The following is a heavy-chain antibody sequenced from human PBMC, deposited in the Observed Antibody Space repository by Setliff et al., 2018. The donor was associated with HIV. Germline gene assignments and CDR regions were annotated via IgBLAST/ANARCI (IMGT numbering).Heavy chain of an antibody. D-gene: IGHD6-19*01. J-gene: IGHJ4*02. Sequence: SVKVSCKASGYTFTGYYMHWVRQAPGQGLEWMGWINPNSGGTNYAQKFQGRVTMTRDTSITTAYMELSSLRSDDTAVYYCARYTSGWFHFDYRGQGTLVTVSS. CDR2: INPNSGGT. V-gene: IGHV1-2*02. CDR3: ARYTSGWFHFDY. CDR1: GYTFTGYY.